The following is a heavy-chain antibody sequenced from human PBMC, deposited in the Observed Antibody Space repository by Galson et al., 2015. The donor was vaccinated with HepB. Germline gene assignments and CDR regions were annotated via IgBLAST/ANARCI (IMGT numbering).Heavy chain of an antibody. CDR1: GYKFINYW. CDR2: IYPGDSDT. CDR3: ARLEWLQLSPLDS. D-gene: IGHD3-3*01. V-gene: IGHV5-51*03. J-gene: IGHJ4*02. Sequence: QSGAEVKKTGESLKISCKGSGYKFINYWIGWVRQMPGKGLEWMGVIYPGDSDTRYSPSFQGQVTISVDKSITTAYLQWNSLRASDTAMYYCARLEWLQLSPLDSWGQGTLVTVSS.